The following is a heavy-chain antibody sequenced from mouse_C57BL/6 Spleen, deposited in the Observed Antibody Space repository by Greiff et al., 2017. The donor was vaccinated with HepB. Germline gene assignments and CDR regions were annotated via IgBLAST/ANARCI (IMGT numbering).Heavy chain of an antibody. CDR1: GYTFTSYW. D-gene: IGHD2-5*01. CDR3: ARGGNSNYSWFAY. V-gene: IGHV1-69*01. J-gene: IGHJ3*01. CDR2: IDPSDSYT. Sequence: VQLQQPGAELVMPGASVKLSCKASGYTFTSYWMHWVKQRPGQGLEWIGEIDPSDSYTNYNQKFKGKSTLTVEKSSSTAYLQLSSLTSEDSAVYYCARGGNSNYSWFAYWGQGTLVTVSA.